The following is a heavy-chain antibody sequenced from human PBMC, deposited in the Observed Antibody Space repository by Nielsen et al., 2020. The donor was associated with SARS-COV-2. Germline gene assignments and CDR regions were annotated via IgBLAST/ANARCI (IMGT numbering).Heavy chain of an antibody. CDR2: ISYDGSNK. CDR3: AKDPGWGSRSV. CDR1: GFTFSSYG. Sequence: GESLKISCAASGFTFSSYGMHWVRQAPGKGLEWVAVISYDGSNKYYADSVKGRFTISRDNSKNTLYLQMNSLRAEDTAVYYCAKDPGWGSRSVWGQGTTVTVSS. J-gene: IGHJ6*02. D-gene: IGHD3-16*01. V-gene: IGHV3-30*18.